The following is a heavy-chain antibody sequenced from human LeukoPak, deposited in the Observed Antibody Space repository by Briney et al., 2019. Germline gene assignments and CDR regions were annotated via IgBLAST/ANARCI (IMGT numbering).Heavy chain of an antibody. CDR2: VFDSGGT. CDR1: GGSISNYW. Sequence: WETLSLTCTVSGGSISNYWWSWIRQPPGKGLEWIGYVFDSGGTNYNPSLKSRVTISVDASKKQFSLKLSSVTAADTAVYYCARGYSSSWNYFDYWGQGTLVTVSS. J-gene: IGHJ4*02. D-gene: IGHD6-13*01. V-gene: IGHV4-59*01. CDR3: ARGYSSSWNYFDY.